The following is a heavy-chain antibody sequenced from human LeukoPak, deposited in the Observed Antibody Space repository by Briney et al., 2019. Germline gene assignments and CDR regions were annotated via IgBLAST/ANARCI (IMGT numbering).Heavy chain of an antibody. Sequence: GGSLRLSCAASGFAFSSYWMHWVRQGPGKGLVWVSRFLSDGSRTTYADSVKGRFTISGDNAKNTLYLQMNSLRAEDTAVYYCARGDYGSGFDFWGQGTLVTVSS. J-gene: IGHJ4*02. V-gene: IGHV3-74*01. CDR1: GFAFSSYW. D-gene: IGHD3-10*01. CDR2: FLSDGSRT. CDR3: ARGDYGSGFDF.